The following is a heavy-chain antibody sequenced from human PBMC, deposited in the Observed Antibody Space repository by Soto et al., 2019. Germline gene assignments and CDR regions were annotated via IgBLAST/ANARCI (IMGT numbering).Heavy chain of an antibody. D-gene: IGHD4-17*01. Sequence: EVQLVESGGGLVQPGGSLKLSCAASGFTFSGSAIHWVRQPSGKGLEWVGRIRGKANNYATAYGAAMRGRFTISRDDSKNTAYLQMNSLKTDDTAVYYCTRVYGGNSIDYWGQGTLVTVSS. J-gene: IGHJ4*02. V-gene: IGHV3-73*02. CDR3: TRVYGGNSIDY. CDR1: GFTFSGSA. CDR2: IRGKANNYAT.